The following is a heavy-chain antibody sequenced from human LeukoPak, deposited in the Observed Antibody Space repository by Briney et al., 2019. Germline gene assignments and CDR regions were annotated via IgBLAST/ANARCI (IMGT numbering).Heavy chain of an antibody. D-gene: IGHD6-13*01. CDR2: INPNRGGT. CDR1: GYTFTGYY. Sequence: ASVKVSCKASGYTFTGYYMHWVRQAPGQGLEWMGWINPNRGGTNYAQKFQGRVTMTRDTSISTAYMELSRLRSDDTAVYYCARSGGIAAADRSWFDPWGQGTLVTVSS. V-gene: IGHV1-2*02. CDR3: ARSGGIAAADRSWFDP. J-gene: IGHJ5*02.